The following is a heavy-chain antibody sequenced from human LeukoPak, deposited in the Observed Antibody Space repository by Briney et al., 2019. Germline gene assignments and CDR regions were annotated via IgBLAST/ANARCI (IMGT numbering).Heavy chain of an antibody. V-gene: IGHV3-23*01. CDR3: AKDRLREPHFDP. Sequence: GSLRLSCAASGFTFSSYAMSWVRQAPGKGLEWVSAISGSGGSTYYADSVKGRFTISRDNSKNTLYLQMNSLRAEDTAVYYCAKDRLREPHFDPWGQGTLVTVSS. CDR1: GFTFSSYA. D-gene: IGHD1-26*01. CDR2: ISGSGGST. J-gene: IGHJ5*02.